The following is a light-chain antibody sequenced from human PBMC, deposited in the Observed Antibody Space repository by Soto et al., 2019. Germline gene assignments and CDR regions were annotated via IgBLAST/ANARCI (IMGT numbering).Light chain of an antibody. V-gene: IGKV3-15*01. CDR1: QSVSSN. CDR3: QQYNNWAPWT. CDR2: GAS. Sequence: EIVMTQSPATLSVSPGERATLSCRASQSVSSNLAWYQQKPGQAPRLLIYGASTSATDTPARFSGSGSGTGFTLTISSLQSEDFVVYYCQQYNNWAPWTFGQGTKVEIK. J-gene: IGKJ1*01.